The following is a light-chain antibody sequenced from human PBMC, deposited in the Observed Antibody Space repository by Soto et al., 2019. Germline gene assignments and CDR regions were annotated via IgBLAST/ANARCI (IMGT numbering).Light chain of an antibody. CDR1: QSISTY. V-gene: IGKV3-11*01. CDR2: HAS. J-gene: IGKJ1*01. Sequence: EIVLTQSPATLSLSPGQGATLSCRASQSISTYLAWYQHKPGQAPRLLIYHASNRATGIPARFSGSGSGTDFTLTISSLEPEDFAVYYCQQRSNSFGQGTKVEIK. CDR3: QQRSNS.